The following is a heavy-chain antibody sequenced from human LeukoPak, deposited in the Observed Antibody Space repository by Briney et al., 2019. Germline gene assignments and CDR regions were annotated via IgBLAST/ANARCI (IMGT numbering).Heavy chain of an antibody. J-gene: IGHJ4*02. CDR1: GFTFSSYG. V-gene: IGHV3-33*06. CDR3: AKDGGYSYGIDY. D-gene: IGHD5-18*01. CDR2: IWYDGSNK. Sequence: GGSLRLSCAASGFTFSSYGMHWVRQAPGKGLEWEAVIWYDGSNKYYADSVKGRFTISRDNSKNTLYLQMNSLRAEDTAVYYCAKDGGYSYGIDYWGQGTLVTVSS.